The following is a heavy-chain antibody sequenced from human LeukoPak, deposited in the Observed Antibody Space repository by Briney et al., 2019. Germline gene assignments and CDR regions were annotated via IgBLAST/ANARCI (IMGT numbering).Heavy chain of an antibody. J-gene: IGHJ3*02. CDR2: IYYSGST. D-gene: IGHD3-10*01. CDR3: AKDYGSGSGDAFDT. Sequence: PSETLSLTCAVSGGSISSSNWWSWVRQPPGKGLEWIGSIYYSGSTYYNPSLKSRVTISLDTSKNHFSMRLSSVTAADTAVYYCAKDYGSGSGDAFDTWGQGTMVTVSS. CDR1: GGSISSSNW. V-gene: IGHV4-4*02.